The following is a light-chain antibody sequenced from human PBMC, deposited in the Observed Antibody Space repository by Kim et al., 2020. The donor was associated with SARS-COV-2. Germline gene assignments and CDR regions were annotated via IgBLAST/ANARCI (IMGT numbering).Light chain of an antibody. J-gene: IGKJ5*01. CDR3: QQRTNWPPT. V-gene: IGKV3-11*01. CDR1: QSVSSY. CDR2: DAS. Sequence: LSPGERATLSCRASQSVSSYLAWYQQKPGQAPRLLIYDASNRVTGIPARFSGSGSGTDFTLTISSLEPEDFAVYYCQQRTNWPPTFGQGTRLEIK.